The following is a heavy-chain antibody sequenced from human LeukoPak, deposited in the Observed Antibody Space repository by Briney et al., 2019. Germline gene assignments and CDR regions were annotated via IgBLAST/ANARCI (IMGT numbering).Heavy chain of an antibody. CDR2: IYYSGST. CDR1: GGSISSYY. Sequence: SETLSLTCTVSGGSISSYYWSWIRQPPGKGLEWIGYIYYSGSTNYNPSLKSRVTISVDTSKNQFSLKLSSVTAADTAVYYCARESNSIPPGAFDIWGQGTMVTVSS. V-gene: IGHV4-59*01. J-gene: IGHJ3*02. CDR3: ARESNSIPPGAFDI. D-gene: IGHD2/OR15-2a*01.